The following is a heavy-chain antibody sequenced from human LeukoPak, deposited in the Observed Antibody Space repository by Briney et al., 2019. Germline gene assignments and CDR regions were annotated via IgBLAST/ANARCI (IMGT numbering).Heavy chain of an antibody. CDR1: GGSFSSYY. J-gene: IGHJ4*02. CDR3: ARDLAAAGTGNDY. D-gene: IGHD6-13*01. CDR2: IYHSGST. V-gene: IGHV4-59*12. Sequence: KPSETLSLTCTISGGSFSSYYWSWIRQPPGKGLEWIGYIYHSGSTYYNPSLKSRVTISVDRSKNQFSLKLSSVTAADTAVYYCARDLAAAGTGNDYWGQGTLVTVSS.